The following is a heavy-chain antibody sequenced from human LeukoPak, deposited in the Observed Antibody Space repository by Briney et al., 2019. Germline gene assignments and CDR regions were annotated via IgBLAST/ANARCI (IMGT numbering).Heavy chain of an antibody. V-gene: IGHV1-69*13. J-gene: IGHJ3*02. CDR2: IIPIFGTA. Sequence: ASVKVSCKASGGTFSSYAISWVRQAPGQGLEWMGGIIPIFGTANYAQKLQGRVTITADESTSTAYMELSSLRSEDTAVYYCARGYYDSSGYYYGAFDIWGQGTMVTVSS. CDR1: GGTFSSYA. D-gene: IGHD3-22*01. CDR3: ARGYYDSSGYYYGAFDI.